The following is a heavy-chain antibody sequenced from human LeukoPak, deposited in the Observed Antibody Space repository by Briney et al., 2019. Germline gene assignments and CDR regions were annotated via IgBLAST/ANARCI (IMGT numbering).Heavy chain of an antibody. D-gene: IGHD3-22*01. V-gene: IGHV4-4*02. CDR2: IYHSGST. CDR3: ARSRSYDSSGYYYGDYYYGMDV. J-gene: IGHJ6*02. CDR1: GGSISSSNW. Sequence: PSETLSLTCAVSGGSISSSNWWSWVRQPPGKGLEWIGEIYHSGSTNYNPSLKSRVTISVDKSKNQFSLKLSSVTAADTAVYYCARSRSYDSSGYYYGDYYYGMDVWGQGTTVTVSS.